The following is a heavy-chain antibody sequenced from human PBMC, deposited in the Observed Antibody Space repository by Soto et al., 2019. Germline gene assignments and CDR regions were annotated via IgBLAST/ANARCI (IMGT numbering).Heavy chain of an antibody. D-gene: IGHD6-13*01. Sequence: SETLSLTCAVSGGSISSSNWWSWVRQPPGKGLEWIGEIYYSGSTNYNPSLKSRVTISVDTSKNQFSLKLSSVTAADTAVYYCARANSSSWYGALDAFDIWGQGTMVTVSS. V-gene: IGHV4-4*02. CDR3: ARANSSSWYGALDAFDI. CDR2: IYYSGST. J-gene: IGHJ3*02. CDR1: GGSISSSNW.